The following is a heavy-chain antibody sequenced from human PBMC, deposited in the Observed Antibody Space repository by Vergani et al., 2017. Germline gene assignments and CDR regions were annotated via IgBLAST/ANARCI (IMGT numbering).Heavy chain of an antibody. CDR3: ARLGYCSSTSCFSGGWFDP. V-gene: IGHV1-18*01. Sequence: QVQLVQSGAEVKKPGASVKVSCKASGYTFTSYGISWVRQAPGQGLEWMGWISAYNGNPNYAQKLQGRVTMTTDTSTSTAYMELRSLRSDDTAVYYCARLGYCSSTSCFSGGWFDPWGQGTLVTVSS. CDR2: ISAYNGNP. CDR1: GYTFTSYG. D-gene: IGHD2-2*01. J-gene: IGHJ5*02.